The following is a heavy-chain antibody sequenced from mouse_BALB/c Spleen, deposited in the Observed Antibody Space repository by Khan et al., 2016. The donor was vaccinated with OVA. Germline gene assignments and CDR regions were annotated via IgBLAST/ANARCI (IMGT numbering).Heavy chain of an antibody. CDR3: DPVRSYYVSFVY. CDR2: IYPFNDAT. D-gene: IGHD1-1*01. J-gene: IGHJ3*01. Sequence: VQLQQSGPEVVKPGASVKMSCKASGYTFTSYVMHWVQQKPGQGLEWIGYIYPFNDATKFIEKFNGKSTLTSDKSSSTAYMQFSSLTSEDSAVYYCDPVRSYYVSFVYWGQGTLVTVSA. CDR1: GYTFTSYV. V-gene: IGHV1S136*01.